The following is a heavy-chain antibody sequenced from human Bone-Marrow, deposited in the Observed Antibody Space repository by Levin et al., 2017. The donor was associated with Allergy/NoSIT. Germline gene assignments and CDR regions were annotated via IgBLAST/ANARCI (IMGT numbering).Heavy chain of an antibody. V-gene: IGHV4-4*02. CDR1: GGSMRSSNW. Sequence: SSETLSLTCSVSGGSMRSSNWWNWVRQSPGKGLEWIGEIYHTGSTNYNPSLKSRVTISVDKSKNQFSLNLISVTAADTAVYYCARAGGWISVATISGSWFDSWGQGTLVTVSS. CDR2: IYHTGST. D-gene: IGHD6-19*01. CDR3: ARAGGWISVATISGSWFDS. J-gene: IGHJ5*01.